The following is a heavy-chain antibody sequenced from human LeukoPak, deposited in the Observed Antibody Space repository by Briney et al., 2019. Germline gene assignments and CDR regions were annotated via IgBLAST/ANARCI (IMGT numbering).Heavy chain of an antibody. CDR1: GGSISSYY. J-gene: IGHJ5*02. Sequence: SKTLSLTCTVSGGSISSYYWSWIRQPPGKGLEWIGYIYYSGSTNYNPSLKSRVTISVDTSKNQFSLKLSSVTAADTAVYYCANGGYCSSTSCYPNWFDPWGQGTLVTVSS. CDR2: IYYSGST. CDR3: ANGGYCSSTSCYPNWFDP. D-gene: IGHD2-2*01. V-gene: IGHV4-59*01.